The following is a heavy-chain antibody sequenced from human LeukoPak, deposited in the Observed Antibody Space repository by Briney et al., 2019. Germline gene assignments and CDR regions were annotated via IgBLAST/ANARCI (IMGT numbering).Heavy chain of an antibody. J-gene: IGHJ4*02. CDR3: ARDWRPDY. CDR2: MSYDGSNK. V-gene: IGHV3-30-3*01. CDR1: GFTFSSYA. D-gene: IGHD1-1*01. Sequence: GGSLRLSCAASGFTFSSYAMHWVRQAPGKGLEWVAVMSYDGSNKYFADSVKGRFTISRDNSKYTLYLQMNSLRTEDTAVYYCARDWRPDYWGQGTLVTVSS.